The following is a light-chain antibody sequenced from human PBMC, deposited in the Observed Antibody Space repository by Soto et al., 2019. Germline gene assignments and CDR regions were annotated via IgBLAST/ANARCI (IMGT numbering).Light chain of an antibody. CDR3: QQRNNWPRIT. CDR1: QSVGSY. J-gene: IGKJ5*01. Sequence: EVLLTQSPATLSLSPGERATLSCRASQSVGSYLAWYQQKPGQAPRLLIYDASKRATDIPTRFSGSGSGTDFTLTISSLEPEDFAGYYCQQRNNWPRITFGQGTRLEIK. V-gene: IGKV3-11*01. CDR2: DAS.